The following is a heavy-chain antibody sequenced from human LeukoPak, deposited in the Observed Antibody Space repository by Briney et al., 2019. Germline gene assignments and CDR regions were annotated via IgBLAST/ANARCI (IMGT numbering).Heavy chain of an antibody. CDR1: GFTFRTYS. CDR3: AKGSLAVAGTASLDY. J-gene: IGHJ4*02. D-gene: IGHD6-13*01. V-gene: IGHV3-48*01. Sequence: YPGGSLRLSCAASGFTFRTYSLSWVRQAPGKELEWVSYISTGSSTIYYADSVKGRFTISRDNAENSLYLQMNSLRAEDTAVYYCAKGSLAVAGTASLDYWGQGTLVTVSS. CDR2: ISTGSSTI.